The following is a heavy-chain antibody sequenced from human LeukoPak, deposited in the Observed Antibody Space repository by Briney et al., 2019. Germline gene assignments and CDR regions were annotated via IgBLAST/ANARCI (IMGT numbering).Heavy chain of an antibody. D-gene: IGHD2-15*01. J-gene: IGHJ4*02. Sequence: GGSLRLSCAASGFTFSSYSMNWVRQAPGKGLEWVSSISSSSSYIYYADSVKGRFTISRDNAKNSLYLQMNSLRAEDTAVYYCARATVVVVAATPPSYYFDYWGQGTLVTVSS. CDR2: ISSSSSYI. CDR3: ARATVVVVAATPPSYYFDY. CDR1: GFTFSSYS. V-gene: IGHV3-21*01.